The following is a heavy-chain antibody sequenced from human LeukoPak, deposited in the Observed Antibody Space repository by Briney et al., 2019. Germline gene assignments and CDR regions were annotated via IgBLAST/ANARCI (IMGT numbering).Heavy chain of an antibody. V-gene: IGHV3-23*01. J-gene: IGHJ4*02. CDR1: GFTFNTYA. CDR3: AKTTTGYSSGRYPGWPADS. D-gene: IGHD6-19*01. CDR2: IFGSGGSA. Sequence: GGSLRLSCAASGFTFNTYAMYWVRQAPGKGLEGVSGIFGSGGSAHYADSVKGRFTISRDNSKNTVCLQMNSLRAEDTAVYYCAKTTTGYSSGRYPGWPADSWGQGALVTVSS.